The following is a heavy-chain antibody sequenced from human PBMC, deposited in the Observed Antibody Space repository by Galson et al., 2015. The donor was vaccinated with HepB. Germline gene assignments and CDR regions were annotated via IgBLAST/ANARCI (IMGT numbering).Heavy chain of an antibody. CDR2: IYYSGST. J-gene: IGHJ6*02. CDR1: GGSISSYY. Sequence: ETLSLTCTVSGGSISSYYWSWIRQPPGKGLEWIGYIYYSGSTNYNPSLKSRVTISVDTSKNQFSLKLSSVTAADTAVYYCARTSPTVTTLGYYYYGMDVWGQGTTVTVSS. V-gene: IGHV4-59*01. D-gene: IGHD4-11*01. CDR3: ARTSPTVTTLGYYYYGMDV.